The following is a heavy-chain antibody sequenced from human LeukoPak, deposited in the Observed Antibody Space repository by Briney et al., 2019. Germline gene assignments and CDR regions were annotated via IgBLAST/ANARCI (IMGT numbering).Heavy chain of an antibody. Sequence: ASVKVSCKASGYTFTSYDINWVRQATGQGLEWMGWMNPNSGNTGYAQKFQGRVTMTRNTSISTAYMELSSLRSEDTAVYYCARVPTMVRGATRRRNWFDPWGQGTLVTVSS. CDR3: ARVPTMVRGATRRRNWFDP. D-gene: IGHD3-10*01. V-gene: IGHV1-8*01. J-gene: IGHJ5*02. CDR2: MNPNSGNT. CDR1: GYTFTSYD.